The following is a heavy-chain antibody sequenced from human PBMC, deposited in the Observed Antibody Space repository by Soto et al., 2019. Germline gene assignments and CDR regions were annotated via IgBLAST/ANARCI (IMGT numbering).Heavy chain of an antibody. Sequence: GESLKISCKGSGYSFTSYWIGWVRQMPGKGLEWMGIIYPGDSDTRYSPSFQGQVTISADKSISTAYLQWSSLKAADTAVYYCARDGDYFGSGSPPLLSKWGQGTLVTVSS. V-gene: IGHV5-51*01. CDR3: ARDGDYFGSGSPPLLSK. D-gene: IGHD3-10*01. CDR1: GYSFTSYW. J-gene: IGHJ4*02. CDR2: IYPGDSDT.